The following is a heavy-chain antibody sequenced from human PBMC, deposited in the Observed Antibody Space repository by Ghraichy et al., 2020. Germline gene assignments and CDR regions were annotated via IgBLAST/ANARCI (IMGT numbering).Heavy chain of an antibody. V-gene: IGHV3-23*01. CDR1: GFTFSSYA. J-gene: IGHJ3*02. CDR2: ISGSGGST. CDR3: AKASESITMIVVVITRFTDAFDI. D-gene: IGHD3-22*01. Sequence: GGSLRLSCAASGFTFSSYAMSWVRQAPGKGLEWVSAISGSGGSTYYADSVKGRFTISRDNSKNTLYLQMNSLRAEDTAVYYCAKASESITMIVVVITRFTDAFDIWGQGTMVTVSS.